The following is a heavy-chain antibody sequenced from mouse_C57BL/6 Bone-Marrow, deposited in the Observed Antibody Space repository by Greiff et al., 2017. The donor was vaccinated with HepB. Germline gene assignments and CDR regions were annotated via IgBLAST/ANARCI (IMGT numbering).Heavy chain of an antibody. V-gene: IGHV1-7*01. D-gene: IGHD2-12*01. CDR3: ARYPPIPGAGPFYYAMDY. CDR2: INPSSGYT. Sequence: VQLQQSGAELAKPGASVKLSCKASGYTFTSYWMHWVKQRPGQGLEWIGYINPSSGYTKYNQKFKDKATLTADKSSSTAYMQLSSLTYEDSAVYYCARYPPIPGAGPFYYAMDYWGQGTSVTVSS. J-gene: IGHJ4*01. CDR1: GYTFTSYW.